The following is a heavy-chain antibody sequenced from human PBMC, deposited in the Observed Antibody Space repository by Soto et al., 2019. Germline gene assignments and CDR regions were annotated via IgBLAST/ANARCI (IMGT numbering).Heavy chain of an antibody. J-gene: IGHJ1*01. D-gene: IGHD6-19*01. CDR2: ITGSGGDT. CDR1: GFTFSSFP. V-gene: IGHV3-23*01. Sequence: EVQLLESGGGLVQPGGSLRLSCAASGFTFSSFPMRWVRQAPGQGLEWVSTITGSGGDTYYADSVKGRFTISSGTPKNALHLQMNSLKVDDTARYYCVRVGPGAVAGTPHHWGQGTPVTVSS. CDR3: VRVGPGAVAGTPHH.